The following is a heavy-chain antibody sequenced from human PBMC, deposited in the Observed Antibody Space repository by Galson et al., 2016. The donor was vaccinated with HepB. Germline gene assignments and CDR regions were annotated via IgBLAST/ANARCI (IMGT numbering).Heavy chain of an antibody. J-gene: IGHJ6*02. D-gene: IGHD1/OR15-1a*01. CDR2: IGTTGDT. V-gene: IGHV3-13*01. Sequence: SLRLSCAASGFTFSSYDMHWVRQATGKGLEWVSGIGTTGDTYYPGSVKGRFTISRENAKNSLYLQMNSLRAEDTAVYYCARADNVYNWNTRCYDYYGMDVGVQWATVTVSS. CDR3: ARADNVYNWNTRCYDYYGMDV. CDR1: GFTFSSYD.